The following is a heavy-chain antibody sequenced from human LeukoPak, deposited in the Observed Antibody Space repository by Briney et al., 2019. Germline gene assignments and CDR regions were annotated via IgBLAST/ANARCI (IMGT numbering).Heavy chain of an antibody. V-gene: IGHV4-59*11. CDR1: CGSISSHY. D-gene: IGHD1-26*01. J-gene: IGHJ4*02. CDR2: MYYSGST. Sequence: SETLSPTCTVSCGSISSHYWSWIRQPPGKGLEWIGYMYYSGSTNYNPSLKSRVTISVDTSKNQFSLKLSSVTAADTAVYYCARSARVGATFDYWGQGTLVTVSS. CDR3: ARSARVGATFDY.